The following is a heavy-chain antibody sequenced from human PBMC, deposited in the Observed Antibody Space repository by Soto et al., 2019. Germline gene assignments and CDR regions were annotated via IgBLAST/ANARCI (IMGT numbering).Heavy chain of an antibody. CDR3: AREQDDYSIYYYGMDV. Sequence: SETLALTCTVSGGSVSSGSYYWSWIRQPPGKGLEWIGYIYYSGSTNYNPSLKSRVTISVDTSKNQCSLKLSSVTAADTAVYYCAREQDDYSIYYYGMDVCGQGTTVTVSS. V-gene: IGHV4-61*01. J-gene: IGHJ6*02. CDR1: GGSVSSGSYY. CDR2: IYYSGST. D-gene: IGHD4-4*01.